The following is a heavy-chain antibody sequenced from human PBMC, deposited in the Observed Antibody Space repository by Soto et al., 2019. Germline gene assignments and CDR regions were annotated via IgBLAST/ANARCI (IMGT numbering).Heavy chain of an antibody. CDR2: LSAYNGNT. CDR3: DVTKVATADSFDI. CDR1: AYTFTSYG. Sequence: ASLKVSCKASAYTFTSYGIICGRQAPGQGHEWRGWLSAYNGNTNYAQKLQGRVTMTAVISTSTAYKELRTMSSDDTAEYNSDVTKVATADSFDIGGQGTMVTV. V-gene: IGHV1-18*01. D-gene: IGHD3-10*01. J-gene: IGHJ3*02.